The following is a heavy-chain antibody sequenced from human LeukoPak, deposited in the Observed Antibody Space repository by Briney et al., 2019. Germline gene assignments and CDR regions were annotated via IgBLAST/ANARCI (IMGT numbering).Heavy chain of an antibody. CDR1: GGSIRCYL. V-gene: IGHV4-34*01. CDR3: ARDRYCSGGSCYLGWFDP. Sequence: SETLSLTCTVSGGSIRCYLWSWIRQPPGKGLEWIGEINHSGSTNYNPSLKSRVTISVDASKNLFALKLSSVTAADTAVYYCARDRYCSGGSCYLGWFDPWGQGTLVTVSS. J-gene: IGHJ5*02. CDR2: INHSGST. D-gene: IGHD2-15*01.